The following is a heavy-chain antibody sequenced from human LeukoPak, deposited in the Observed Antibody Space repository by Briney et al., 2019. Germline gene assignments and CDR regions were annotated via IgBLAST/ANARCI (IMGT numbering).Heavy chain of an antibody. CDR3: ARAYYDFWSGYPYYNWFDP. D-gene: IGHD3-3*01. J-gene: IGHJ5*02. V-gene: IGHV1-69*06. Sequence: ASVKVSCKASGGTFSSYAISWGRQAPGQGLEWMGGIIPIFGTANYAQKFQGRVTITADKSTNTAYMELSSLRSEDTAVYYCARAYYDFWSGYPYYNWFDPWGQGTLVTVSS. CDR1: GGTFSSYA. CDR2: IIPIFGTA.